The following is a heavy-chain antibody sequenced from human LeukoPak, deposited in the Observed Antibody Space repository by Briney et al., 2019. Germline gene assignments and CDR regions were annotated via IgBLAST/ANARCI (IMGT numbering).Heavy chain of an antibody. Sequence: ASVKVSCKASGYTFTSYYMHWVRQAPGRGPEWMGIINPSGGSTTYAQKFQGRVTMTGDTSTSTVYMELSSLRSEDTAVYYCARDLYGSGTYPRYWGQGTLVTVSS. J-gene: IGHJ4*02. CDR1: GYTFTSYY. V-gene: IGHV1-46*01. D-gene: IGHD3-10*01. CDR3: ARDLYGSGTYPRY. CDR2: INPSGGST.